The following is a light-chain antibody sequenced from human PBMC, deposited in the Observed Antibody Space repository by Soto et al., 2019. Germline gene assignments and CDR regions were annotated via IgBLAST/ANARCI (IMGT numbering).Light chain of an antibody. CDR2: KAS. Sequence: DIQMTQSPSTLSASVGDRVTITCRASQSISSWLAWYQQKPGKAPKLLIYKASSLESGVPSRFSGSGSGTEFTVTISTLQPDDFATDYCQQYNSYWTFGQGTKVEIK. V-gene: IGKV1-5*03. CDR3: QQYNSYWT. CDR1: QSISSW. J-gene: IGKJ1*01.